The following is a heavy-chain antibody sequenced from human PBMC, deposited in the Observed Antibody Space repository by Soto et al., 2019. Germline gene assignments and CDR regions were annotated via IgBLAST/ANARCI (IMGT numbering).Heavy chain of an antibody. V-gene: IGHV3-33*01. Sequence: PEGSLRLSCAASGFTFSTYVMNWVRQAPGKGLEWMALIWYDGSSKYYADSVKGRFTISSDNSKSALYLQMNSLRVEDTALYYCARGPGYCSGDRCYVRAMSDYWGAVTMLPVGS. D-gene: IGHD2-15*01. J-gene: IGHJ4*02. CDR1: GFTFSTYV. CDR3: ARGPGYCSGDRCYVRAMSDY. CDR2: IWYDGSSK.